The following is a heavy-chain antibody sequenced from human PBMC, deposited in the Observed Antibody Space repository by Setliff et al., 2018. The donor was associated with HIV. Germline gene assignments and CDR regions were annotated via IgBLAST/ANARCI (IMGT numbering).Heavy chain of an antibody. CDR3: ASWGRARRANYNFWSGSSWFDP. V-gene: IGHV4-34*09. D-gene: IGHD3-3*01. CDR2: INHSGST. CDR1: GGSIDNYY. Sequence: SETLSLTCIVSGGSIDNYYWSWIRQPPGKGLEWIGEINHSGSTYYNPSLKSRITISVDTSKNQFSLNLRSVTAADTAVYYCASWGRARRANYNFWSGSSWFDPWGQGILVTVSS. J-gene: IGHJ5*02.